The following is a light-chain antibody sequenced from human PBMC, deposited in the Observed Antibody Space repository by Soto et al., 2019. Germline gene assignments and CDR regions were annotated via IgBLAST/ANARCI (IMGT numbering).Light chain of an antibody. CDR1: QSVSSF. J-gene: IGKJ5*01. CDR3: HQRNNWPIT. V-gene: IGKV3-11*01. Sequence: EIVLTQSPATLSLSPGERATLSCRASQSVSSFLAWYQQKPGQAPRLLIYDASNRATGIPARFSGSGSGTDFTLTISSLEPEYFAVYYCHQRNNWPITFGQGTRLEIK. CDR2: DAS.